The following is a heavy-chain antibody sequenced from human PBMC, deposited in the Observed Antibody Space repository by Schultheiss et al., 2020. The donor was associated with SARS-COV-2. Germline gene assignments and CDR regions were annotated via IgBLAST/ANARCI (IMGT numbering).Heavy chain of an antibody. Sequence: GGSLRLSCAASGFTFSSYAMHWVRQAPGKGLEWVANIKQDGSEKYYVDSVKGRFTISRDNAKNSLYLQMNSLRAEDTAVYYCARSIRHPDYWGQGTLVTVSS. D-gene: IGHD3-9*01. CDR2: IKQDGSEK. CDR3: ARSIRHPDY. V-gene: IGHV3-7*03. J-gene: IGHJ4*02. CDR1: GFTFSSYA.